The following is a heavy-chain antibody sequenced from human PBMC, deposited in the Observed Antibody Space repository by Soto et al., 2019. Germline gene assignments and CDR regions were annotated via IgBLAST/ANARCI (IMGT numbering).Heavy chain of an antibody. CDR1: GFTFSNYA. Sequence: GGSLRLSCAASGFTFSNYAMSWVRQAPGKGLEWVSAISGTGGSTYYADSVKGRFTISRDNSKNTLYLQVYSLRAEDTAVYYCATRASRSSGWSDYFDYWGQGTLVTVSS. V-gene: IGHV3-23*01. J-gene: IGHJ4*02. CDR2: ISGTGGST. D-gene: IGHD6-19*01. CDR3: ATRASRSSGWSDYFDY.